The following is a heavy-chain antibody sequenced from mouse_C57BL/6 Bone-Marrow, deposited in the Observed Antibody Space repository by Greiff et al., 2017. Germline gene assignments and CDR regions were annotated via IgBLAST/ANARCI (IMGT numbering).Heavy chain of an antibody. J-gene: IGHJ4*01. D-gene: IGHD2-5*01. Sequence: QVQLQQSGAELVMPGASVKLSCKASGYTFTSYWMHWVKQRPGQGLEWIGEIDPSDSYTNYNQKFKGKSTLTVDKSSSTAYMQLSSLTSEDSEVYYCARSNYDYYAVDYWGQGTSVTVSA. CDR3: ARSNYDYYAVDY. CDR2: IDPSDSYT. V-gene: IGHV1-69*01. CDR1: GYTFTSYW.